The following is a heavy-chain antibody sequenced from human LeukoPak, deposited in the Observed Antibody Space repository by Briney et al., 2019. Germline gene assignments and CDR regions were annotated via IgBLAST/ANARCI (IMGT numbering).Heavy chain of an antibody. CDR2: IYYSGST. CDR3: ARGSKHYGDYDPGNFLD. CDR1: GGSISSSSYY. V-gene: IGHV4-39*07. J-gene: IGHJ4*02. Sequence: SETLSLTCTVSGGSISSSSYYWGWIRQPPGKGLEWIGSIYYSGSTYYNPSLKSRVTISVDTSKNQFSLKLSSVTAADTAVYYCARGSKHYGDYDPGNFLDWGQGTLVTVSS. D-gene: IGHD4-17*01.